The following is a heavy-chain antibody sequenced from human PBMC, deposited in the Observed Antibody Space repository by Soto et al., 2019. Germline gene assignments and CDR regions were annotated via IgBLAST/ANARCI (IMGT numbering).Heavy chain of an antibody. Sequence: QVQLQESGPGLVKPSETLSLTCTVSGGSISSYYWSWIRQPPGKGLEWIGYIYYSGGTNNNPSLKSRVTISVDTSKTQFSLKLSSVTAADTAVYYCARDWDGYNNWFDPWGQGTLVTVSS. CDR3: ARDWDGYNNWFDP. D-gene: IGHD5-12*01. CDR2: IYYSGGT. CDR1: GGSISSYY. J-gene: IGHJ5*02. V-gene: IGHV4-59*01.